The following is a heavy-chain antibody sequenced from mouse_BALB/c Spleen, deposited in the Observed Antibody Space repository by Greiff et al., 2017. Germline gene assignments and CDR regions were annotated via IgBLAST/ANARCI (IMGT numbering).Heavy chain of an antibody. J-gene: IGHJ2*01. CDR1: GFTFSSYG. V-gene: IGHV5-6*01. D-gene: IGHD3-1*01. CDR3: ARQGWGSYYFDY. CDR2: ISSGGSYT. Sequence: EGHLVESGGDLVKPGGSLKLSCAASGFTFSSYGMSWVRQTPDKRLEWVATISSGGSYTYYPDSVKGRFTISRDNAKNTLYLQMSSLKSEDTAMYYCARQGWGSYYFDYWGQGTTLTVSS.